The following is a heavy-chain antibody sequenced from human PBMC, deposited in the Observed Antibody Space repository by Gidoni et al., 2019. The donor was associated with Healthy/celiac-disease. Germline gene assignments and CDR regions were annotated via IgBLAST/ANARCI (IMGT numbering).Heavy chain of an antibody. V-gene: IGHV4-31*03. CDR2: IYYSGST. CDR3: ARGIGPHYGPDY. D-gene: IGHD3-10*01. CDR1: GGSISSGGYY. Sequence: QVQLQESGPGLVKPSQTLSLTCTVSGGSISSGGYYWRWIRQHPGKGLEWIGYIYYSGSTYYNPSLKSRVTISVDTSKNQFSLKLSSVTAADTAVYYCARGIGPHYGPDYWGQGTLVTVSS. J-gene: IGHJ4*02.